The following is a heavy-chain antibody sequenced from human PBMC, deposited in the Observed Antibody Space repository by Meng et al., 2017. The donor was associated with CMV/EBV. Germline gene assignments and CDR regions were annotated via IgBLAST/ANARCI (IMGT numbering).Heavy chain of an antibody. CDR1: GGSISSYY. CDR3: ARGGLYYYDSSGHFDY. D-gene: IGHD3-22*01. Sequence: VRLQESGPGLVKPSETLSLTCTVSGGSISSYYWSWIRQPAGKGLEWIGRIYTSGSTNYNPSLKSRVTMSVDTSKSQFSLKLSSVTAADTAVYYCARGGLYYYDSSGHFDYWGQGTLVTVSS. V-gene: IGHV4-4*07. J-gene: IGHJ4*02. CDR2: IYTSGST.